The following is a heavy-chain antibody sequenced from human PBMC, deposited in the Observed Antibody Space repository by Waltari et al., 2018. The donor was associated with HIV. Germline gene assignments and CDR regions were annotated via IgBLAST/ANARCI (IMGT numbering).Heavy chain of an antibody. CDR3: ARGLGSRPFFRAYEP. CDR1: GASFNDYF. Sequence: QVQLRQWGAGLLKPSETLSLPCAVYGASFNDYFWAWFRRSPEKGLEWIGENDHRGETNYNPSFKSRVVISVDMSKNQFSLNLKSVTAADTAVYYCARGLGSRPFFRAYEPWGQGTLVTVSS. V-gene: IGHV4-34*01. CDR2: NDHRGET. J-gene: IGHJ4*02. D-gene: IGHD2-21*01.